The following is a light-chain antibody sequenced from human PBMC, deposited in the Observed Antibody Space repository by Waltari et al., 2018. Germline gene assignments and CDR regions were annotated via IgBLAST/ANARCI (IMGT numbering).Light chain of an antibody. CDR3: QQCYSTPYT. Sequence: DIVMTQSPDSLAVSLGERVTINCSSSQNLLYNSDNKNHLAWFQQKPGQPPKLLIYWASTRESGVPDRFSGSGSGTEFTLTISSLQAADVAVYYCQQCYSTPYTFGQGTKLEIK. CDR2: WAS. J-gene: IGKJ2*01. V-gene: IGKV4-1*01. CDR1: QNLLYNSDNKNH.